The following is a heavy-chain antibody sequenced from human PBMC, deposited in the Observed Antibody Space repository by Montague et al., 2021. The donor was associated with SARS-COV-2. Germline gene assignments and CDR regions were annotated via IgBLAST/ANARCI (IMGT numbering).Heavy chain of an antibody. CDR1: GGSISSGGYY. CDR2: IYYSGST. Sequence: LVKPTQTLSLACTVSGGSISSGGYYWSWIRQPPGKGLEWIGYIYYSGSTYYNPSLKSRVTISVDTSKNQFSLKLSSVTAADTAVYYCARDRYSGYVLDAFDIWGQGTMVTVSS. CDR3: ARDRYSGYVLDAFDI. V-gene: IGHV4-31*03. D-gene: IGHD5-12*01. J-gene: IGHJ3*02.